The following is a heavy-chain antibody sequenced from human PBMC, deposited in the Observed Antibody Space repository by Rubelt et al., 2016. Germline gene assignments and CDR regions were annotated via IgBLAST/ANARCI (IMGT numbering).Heavy chain of an antibody. V-gene: IGHV4-39*07. CDR1: GGSMNSSRSY. CDR2: IFYSGST. Sequence: QLQLQESGPGLVKPSETLSLTCTVSGGSMNSSRSYWGWIRQSPGRGLEWIGTIFYSGSTYYNPSLRSRVTISVDTSKMRLSLNLRSVAVADTALYDCARGVAVFRWVDPWGQGTLVTVSS. D-gene: IGHD2-15*01. J-gene: IGHJ5*02. CDR3: ARGVAVFRWVDP.